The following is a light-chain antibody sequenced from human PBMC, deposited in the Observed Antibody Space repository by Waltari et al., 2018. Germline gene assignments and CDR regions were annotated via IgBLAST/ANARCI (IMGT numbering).Light chain of an antibody. CDR3: QQAASFPLT. J-gene: IGKJ4*01. CDR2: AAS. CDR1: QGISSW. Sequence: DIQMTPSPSSVSASVGDRATITCRASQGISSWLSWYQQKPGRAPNLLIYAASSLQSGVPARFSGSGSGTEFTLTISSLQPDDFATYYCQQAASFPLTFGGGTKVEIK. V-gene: IGKV1-12*01.